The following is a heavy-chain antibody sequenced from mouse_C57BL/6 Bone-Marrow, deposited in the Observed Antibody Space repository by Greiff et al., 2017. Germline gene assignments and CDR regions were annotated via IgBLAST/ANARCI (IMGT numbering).Heavy chain of an antibody. V-gene: IGHV1-74*01. CDR3: AILEILDGPYYFDY. CDR2: IHPSDSDT. J-gene: IGHJ2*01. CDR1: GYTFTSYW. D-gene: IGHD2-3*01. Sequence: QVQLKQPGAELVKPGASVKVSCKASGYTFTSYWMHWVKQRPGQGLEWIGRIHPSDSDTNYNQKFKGKATLTVDKSSSTAYMQLSSLTSEDSAVYYCAILEILDGPYYFDYWGQGTTLTVSS.